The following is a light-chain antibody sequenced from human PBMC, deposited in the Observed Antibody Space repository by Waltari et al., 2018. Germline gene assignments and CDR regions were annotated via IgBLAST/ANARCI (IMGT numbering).Light chain of an antibody. J-gene: IGKJ3*01. V-gene: IGKV3-11*01. CDR3: QHRSNWPPEFT. Sequence: EIVLTQSPATLSLSPGERATLSCRASQSISSFLAWYQQKPGQAPRLLIYDASNRATGIPARFGGIGSETDFTLTISSLEPEDFAVYYCQHRSNWPPEFTFGPGTKVYIK. CDR2: DAS. CDR1: QSISSF.